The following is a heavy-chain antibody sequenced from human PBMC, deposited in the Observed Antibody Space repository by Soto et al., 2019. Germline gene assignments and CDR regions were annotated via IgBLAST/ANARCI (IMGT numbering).Heavy chain of an antibody. D-gene: IGHD1-7*01. CDR3: ASVSGTFGYYYNGMDV. CDR2: IDPSDSYT. J-gene: IGHJ6*02. V-gene: IGHV5-10-1*01. Sequence: PGESLKISCKGSGYSFTSYWISWVRQMPGKGLEWMGRIDPSDSYTNYSPSFQGHVTISADKSISTAYLQWSSLKASYNAMYYCASVSGTFGYYYNGMDVWGPGTTVTVSS. CDR1: GYSFTSYW.